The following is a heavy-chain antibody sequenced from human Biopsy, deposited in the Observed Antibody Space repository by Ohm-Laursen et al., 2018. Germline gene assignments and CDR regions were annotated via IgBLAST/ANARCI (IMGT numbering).Heavy chain of an antibody. V-gene: IGHV4-34*01. CDR1: GESFNGYY. D-gene: IGHD3-22*01. CDR3: VRGVDYYDPYHYYALDV. Sequence: GALSLTCAVYGESFNGYYWSWIRQTPGKGLEWIGEINHSGRTNYNPSLKSRVTISVDTSKNQFSLKVRSVTAADTAVYYCVRGVDYYDPYHYYALDVWGQGTTVTVSS. CDR2: INHSGRT. J-gene: IGHJ6*02.